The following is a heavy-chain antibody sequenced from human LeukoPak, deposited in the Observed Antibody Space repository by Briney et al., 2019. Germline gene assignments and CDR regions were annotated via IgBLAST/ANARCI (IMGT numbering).Heavy chain of an antibody. Sequence: PGGSLRLSCAASGFTFSSYWMSWVRQAPGRGLEWVANIKQDGSEKYYVDSVKGRFTISRDNAKNSLYLEMNSLRAEDTAVYYCAREGPTEYSSSQDYWGQGTLVTVSS. V-gene: IGHV3-7*01. D-gene: IGHD6-6*01. J-gene: IGHJ4*02. CDR3: AREGPTEYSSSQDY. CDR2: IKQDGSEK. CDR1: GFTFSSYW.